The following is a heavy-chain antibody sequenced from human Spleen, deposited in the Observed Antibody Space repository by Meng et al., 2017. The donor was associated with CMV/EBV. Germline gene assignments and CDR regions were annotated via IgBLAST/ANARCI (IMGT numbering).Heavy chain of an antibody. CDR3: AKWGGFCGSTRCFQTRGFDP. CDR2: IGGSGDST. V-gene: IGHV3-23*01. D-gene: IGHD2-2*01. J-gene: IGHJ5*02. CDR1: FSNDA. Sequence: FSNDAMTWVRQAPAKGLEWVSTIGGSGDSTYYADSVKGRFTISRDNSKNTLSLQMNSLRVDDTAVYYCAKWGGFCGSTRCFQTRGFDPWGQGTLVTVSS.